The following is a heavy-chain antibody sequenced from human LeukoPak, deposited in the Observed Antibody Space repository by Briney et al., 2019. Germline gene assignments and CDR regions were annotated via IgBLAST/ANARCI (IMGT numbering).Heavy chain of an antibody. Sequence: SGGSLRLSCAVSGFTFTSYAMSWVRQAPGKGLEWVASIDSRGGTTYYADSMRGRFTISRDNSKNTLSLQMNSLRVEDTAVYYCAKRATMVRGISGNWFDPWGQGTLVTVSS. D-gene: IGHD3-10*01. V-gene: IGHV3-23*01. J-gene: IGHJ5*02. CDR1: GFTFTSYA. CDR2: IDSRGGTT. CDR3: AKRATMVRGISGNWFDP.